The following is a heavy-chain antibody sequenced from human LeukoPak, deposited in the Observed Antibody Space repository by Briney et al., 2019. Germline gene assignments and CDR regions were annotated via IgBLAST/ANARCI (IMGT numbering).Heavy chain of an antibody. J-gene: IGHJ3*02. D-gene: IGHD3-22*01. V-gene: IGHV3-30*03. Sequence: GRSLRLSCAASGFTFSSYGMHWVRQAPGKGLEWVAVISYDGSNKYYADSVKGRFTISRDNSKNTLYLQMNSLRAEDTAVYYCARDRGDYYDSSGYYGRDAFDIWGQGTMVTVSS. CDR3: ARDRGDYYDSSGYYGRDAFDI. CDR1: GFTFSSYG. CDR2: ISYDGSNK.